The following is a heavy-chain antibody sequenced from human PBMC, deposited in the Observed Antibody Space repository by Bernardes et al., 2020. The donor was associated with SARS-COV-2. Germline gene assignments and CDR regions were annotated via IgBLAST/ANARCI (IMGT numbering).Heavy chain of an antibody. J-gene: IGHJ5*02. Sequence: SGPTLVKPTQTLTLTCTFSGFSLSTSGMCVSWIRQPPGKALEWLALIDWDDDKYYSTSLKTRLTISKDTSKNQVVLTMTNMDPVDTATYYCARTLYSSGLRGVYDWCDPWGQGTLVTVSS. CDR2: IDWDDDK. CDR1: GFSLSTSGMC. CDR3: ARTLYSSGLRGVYDWCDP. V-gene: IGHV2-70*01. D-gene: IGHD6-19*01.